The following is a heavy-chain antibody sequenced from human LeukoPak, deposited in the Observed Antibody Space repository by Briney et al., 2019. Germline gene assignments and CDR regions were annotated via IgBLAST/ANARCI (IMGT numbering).Heavy chain of an antibody. J-gene: IGHJ6*02. CDR2: INHSGST. V-gene: IGHV4-34*01. CDR3: ARGPHCSSTSCYINYYYGTDV. Sequence: SETLSLTCAVYGGSFSGYYWSWIRQPPGKGLEWIGEINHSGSTNYNPSLKSRVTISVDTSKNQFSLKLSSVTAADTAVYYCARGPHCSSTSCYINYYYGTDVWGQGTTVTVSS. D-gene: IGHD2-2*02. CDR1: GGSFSGYY.